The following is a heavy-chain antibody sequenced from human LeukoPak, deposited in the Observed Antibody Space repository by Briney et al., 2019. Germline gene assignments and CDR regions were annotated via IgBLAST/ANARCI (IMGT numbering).Heavy chain of an antibody. CDR3: ARDHYDSSGYYPSY. Sequence: GGSLRLSCAASGFTFSNSWMNWFRQAPGRLEWVANINHDGSEKNYVDSVEGRFTITRDNTKKSLYLQMNSLGAEDTAVYYCARDHYDSSGYYPSYWGQGTLVTVSS. D-gene: IGHD3-22*01. CDR1: GFTFSNSW. CDR2: INHDGSEK. V-gene: IGHV3-7*01. J-gene: IGHJ4*02.